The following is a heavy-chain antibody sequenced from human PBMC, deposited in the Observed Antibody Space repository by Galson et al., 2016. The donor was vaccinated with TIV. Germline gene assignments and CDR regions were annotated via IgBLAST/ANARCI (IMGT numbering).Heavy chain of an antibody. CDR2: INPSGGST. Sequence: RQAPGQGLEWMGIINPSGGSTSYAQKFQGRVTMTRVTSTSTVYMELNSLRSEDTAVYYCARDGEVGSSDYDHWGQGTLVSVSS. V-gene: IGHV1-46*01. CDR3: ARDGEVGSSDYDH. D-gene: IGHD3-22*01. J-gene: IGHJ4*02.